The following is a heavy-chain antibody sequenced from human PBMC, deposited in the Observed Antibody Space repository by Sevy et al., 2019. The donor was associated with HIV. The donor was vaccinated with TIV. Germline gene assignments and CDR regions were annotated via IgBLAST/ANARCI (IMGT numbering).Heavy chain of an antibody. CDR3: ARDEYFYGSGTYGYGMDV. CDR2: LYYSGSP. D-gene: IGHD3-10*01. CDR1: GGSIRSSHW. Sequence: SETLSLTCAVSGGSIRSSHWWSWVRQSPGKGLEWIGELYYSGSPNYNPSLKSRLTLSVDTSNNLFSLGLSSVTAADTAVYYCARDEYFYGSGTYGYGMDVWGQWTTVTVSS. V-gene: IGHV4-4*02. J-gene: IGHJ6*02.